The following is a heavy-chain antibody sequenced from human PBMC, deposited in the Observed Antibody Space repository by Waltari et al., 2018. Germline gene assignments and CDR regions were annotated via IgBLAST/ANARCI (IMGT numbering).Heavy chain of an antibody. D-gene: IGHD3-10*01. Sequence: EVQLLESGGGLVQPGGSLRLSCAASGFTCSSYAMSWVRQAPGKGLEWVSAISGSGGSTYYADSVKGRFTISRDNSKNTLYLQMNSLRAEDTAVYYCAKDPRYGSGSNYYYGMDVWGQGTTVTVSS. V-gene: IGHV3-23*01. CDR2: ISGSGGST. J-gene: IGHJ6*02. CDR3: AKDPRYGSGSNYYYGMDV. CDR1: GFTCSSYA.